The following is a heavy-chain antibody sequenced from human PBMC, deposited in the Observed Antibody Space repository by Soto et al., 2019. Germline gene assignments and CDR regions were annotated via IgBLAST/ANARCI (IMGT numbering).Heavy chain of an antibody. J-gene: IGHJ4*02. V-gene: IGHV3-23*01. CDR2: INKSGGST. CDR1: GFTFSSFA. D-gene: IGHD1-1*01. Sequence: GGSLRLSCAASGFTFSSFAMSWVRQAPGKGLEWVSSINKSGGSTYYADSVKGRFTISRDNSKNMLFLQINGLRAEDTAVYYCAKDPPTTGTTFDYWGRGTLVTVSS. CDR3: AKDPPTTGTTFDY.